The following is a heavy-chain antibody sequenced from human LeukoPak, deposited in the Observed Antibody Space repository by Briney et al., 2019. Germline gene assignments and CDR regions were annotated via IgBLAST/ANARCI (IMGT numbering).Heavy chain of an antibody. D-gene: IGHD1-26*01. V-gene: IGHV4-39*02. CDR2: THYSGET. Sequence: TSETLSLTCTVSGFYIYTGGYYWGWIRRPPGKGLEWIGTTHYSGETFYNPTLKSRVTMSVDTSRNHFSLRLDSVTAADTAVYYCARQTTGSFQWTFDNWGRGTLVTVSS. CDR3: ARQTTGSFQWTFDN. CDR1: GFYIYTGGYY. J-gene: IGHJ4*02.